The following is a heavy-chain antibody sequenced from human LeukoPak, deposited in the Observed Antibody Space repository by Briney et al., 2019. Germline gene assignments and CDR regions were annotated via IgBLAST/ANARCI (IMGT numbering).Heavy chain of an antibody. Sequence: PGGSLRLSCAASGFTFRKYVMTWVRQAPGKGLEWVSGISWNSGSIGYADSVKGRFTISRDNAKNSLYLQMNSLRAEDMALYYCAKGHFTAKDIVATWEAFDYWGQGTLVTVSS. CDR2: ISWNSGSI. V-gene: IGHV3-9*03. J-gene: IGHJ4*02. CDR1: GFTFRKYV. D-gene: IGHD5-12*01. CDR3: AKGHFTAKDIVATWEAFDY.